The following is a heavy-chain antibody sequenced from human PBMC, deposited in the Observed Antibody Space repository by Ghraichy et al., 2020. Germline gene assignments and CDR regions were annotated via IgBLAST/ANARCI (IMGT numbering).Heavy chain of an antibody. D-gene: IGHD6-13*01. CDR3: ASPSIASSAL. CDR2: ISSSSTI. Sequence: GESLNISCAASGFTFSSYSMNWVRQAPGKGLEWVSYISSSSTIYYADSVKGRFTISRDNAKNSLYLQMNSLRDEDTAVYYCASPSIASSALWGQGTLVTVSS. J-gene: IGHJ4*02. CDR1: GFTFSSYS. V-gene: IGHV3-48*02.